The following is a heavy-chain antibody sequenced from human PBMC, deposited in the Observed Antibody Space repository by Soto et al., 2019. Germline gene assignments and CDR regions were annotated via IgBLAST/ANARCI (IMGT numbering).Heavy chain of an antibody. Sequence: EVQLLESGGGLVQPGGSLRLSCAASGFTFSSYAMSWVRQAPGKGLEWVSAISGSGGSTYYADSVKGRFTISRDNSKNTLELQMNSMRAADTAVYYCAKKGHVLRFLECLPRPPPPGAFDIWGQGTMVTVS. CDR1: GFTFSSYA. D-gene: IGHD3-3*01. CDR3: AKKGHVLRFLECLPRPPPPGAFDI. CDR2: ISGSGGST. V-gene: IGHV3-23*01. J-gene: IGHJ3*02.